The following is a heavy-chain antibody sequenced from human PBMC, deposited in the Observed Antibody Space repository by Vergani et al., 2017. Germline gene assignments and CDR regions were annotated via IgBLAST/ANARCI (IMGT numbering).Heavy chain of an antibody. J-gene: IGHJ1*01. Sequence: QVQLVQSGAEVKKPGASVKVSCKASGYTFSTYGTSWVRQAPGQGLEWMGWISAYNGNTNYPEKFQGRLTMTTDTSTRTAYMELRSLRSDDTAVYYCARGLIEDDTYGRSGYWGAGTLVTVSS. CDR3: ARGLIEDDTYGRSGY. D-gene: IGHD6-25*01. V-gene: IGHV1-18*01. CDR1: GYTFSTYG. CDR2: ISAYNGNT.